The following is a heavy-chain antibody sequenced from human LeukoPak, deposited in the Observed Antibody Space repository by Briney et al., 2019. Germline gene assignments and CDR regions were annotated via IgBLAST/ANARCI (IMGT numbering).Heavy chain of an antibody. CDR3: ARDLQPPDYYGSGSYYGS. CDR1: GYTFTGYY. J-gene: IGHJ5*02. CDR2: INPNSGGT. D-gene: IGHD3-10*01. Sequence: ASVKVSCKASGYTFTGYYMHWVRQAPGQGLEWMGWINPNSGGTNYAQKFQGRVTMTRDTSISTAYMELSRLRSDDTAVYYCARDLQPPDYYGSGSYYGSWGQGTLVTVSS. V-gene: IGHV1-2*02.